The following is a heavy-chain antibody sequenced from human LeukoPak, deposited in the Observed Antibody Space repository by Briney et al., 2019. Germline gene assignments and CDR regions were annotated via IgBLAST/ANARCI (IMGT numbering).Heavy chain of an antibody. J-gene: IGHJ4*02. V-gene: IGHV3-7*03. CDR3: ARDERYDSSGYPFDY. D-gene: IGHD3-22*01. CDR1: GFTFSTYW. Sequence: GGSLRLSCAASGFTFSTYWMAWVRQVPGKGLEWVANIKEDGSEKYYADSVKGRFTISRDNAKHSLYLQMNSLRADDTAVYYCARDERYDSSGYPFDYWGQGTLVTVSS. CDR2: IKEDGSEK.